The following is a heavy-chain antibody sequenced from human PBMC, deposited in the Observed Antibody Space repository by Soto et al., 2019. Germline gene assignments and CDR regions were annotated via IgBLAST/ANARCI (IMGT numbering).Heavy chain of an antibody. D-gene: IGHD2-21*02. V-gene: IGHV3-23*01. CDR1: GFTFSSYA. Sequence: GGSLRLSCAASGFTFSSYAMSWVRQAPGKGLEWISAISGSGGSTYYADSVKGRFTISRDNSKNTLYLQMNSLRAEDTAVYYCAKHAIVVVTAMMPYYFDYWGQGTLVTVSS. J-gene: IGHJ4*02. CDR3: AKHAIVVVTAMMPYYFDY. CDR2: ISGSGGST.